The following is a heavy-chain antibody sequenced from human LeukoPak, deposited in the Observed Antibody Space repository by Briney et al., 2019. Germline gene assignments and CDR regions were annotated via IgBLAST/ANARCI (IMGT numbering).Heavy chain of an antibody. J-gene: IGHJ1*01. D-gene: IGHD6-13*01. CDR1: GFTFSSYA. V-gene: IGHV3-23*01. CDR2: ISGSGGST. CDR3: AKDISRIAAAGEYFQH. Sequence: GGSLRLSCAASGFTFSSYAMSWVRQAPGKGLGWVSAISGSGGSTYYADSVKGRFTISRDNSKNTLYLQMNSLRAEDTAVYYCAKDISRIAAAGEYFQHWGQGTLVTVSS.